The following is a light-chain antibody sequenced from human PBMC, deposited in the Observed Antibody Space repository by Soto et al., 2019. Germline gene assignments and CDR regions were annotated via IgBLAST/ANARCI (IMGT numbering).Light chain of an antibody. Sequence: DIQMTQSPSSLSASVGDRVTITCQASQDISNYLNWYQQKLGKAPKLLIYDASNLETGVPSRFSGSGSGTDFTFTISSLQPEDIALYYCQQRSAWPFTFGGGTSVLIK. V-gene: IGKV1-33*01. CDR2: DAS. J-gene: IGKJ4*01. CDR3: QQRSAWPFT. CDR1: QDISNY.